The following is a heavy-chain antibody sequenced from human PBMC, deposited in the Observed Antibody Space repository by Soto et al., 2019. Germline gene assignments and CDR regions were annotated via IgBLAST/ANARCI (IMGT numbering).Heavy chain of an antibody. CDR3: ARGRVTNYYYYGMDV. V-gene: IGHV4-34*01. CDR1: GGSFSGYY. Sequence: QVQLQQWGAGLLKPSETLSLTCAVYGGSFSGYYWSWIRQPPGKGLEWIGEINHSGSTNYNPSLKSRVTISVDTSKNQFSLKLSSVTAADTAVYYCARGRVTNYYYYGMDVWGQGTTVTVSS. J-gene: IGHJ6*02. D-gene: IGHD1-1*01. CDR2: INHSGST.